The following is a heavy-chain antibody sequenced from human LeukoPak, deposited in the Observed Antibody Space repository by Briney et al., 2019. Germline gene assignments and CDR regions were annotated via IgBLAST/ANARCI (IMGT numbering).Heavy chain of an antibody. J-gene: IGHJ4*02. CDR1: GFTVSSNY. CDR2: IYSGGST. CDR3: ARGPLGDYGIDY. D-gene: IGHD4-17*01. V-gene: IGHV3-53*04. Sequence: GGSLRLSCAASGFTVSSNYMSWVRQAPGKGLEWVSVIYSGGSTYYADSVKGRFTIPRHNSKNTLYLQMNSLRAEDTAVYYCARGPLGDYGIDYWGQGTLVTVSS.